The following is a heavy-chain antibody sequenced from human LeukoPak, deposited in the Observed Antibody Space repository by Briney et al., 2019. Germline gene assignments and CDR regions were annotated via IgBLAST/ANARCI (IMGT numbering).Heavy chain of an antibody. D-gene: IGHD6-13*01. Sequence: GGSLRLSCAASGFTFSSYGMHWVRQAPGKGLEWVALIWYDGSNKYYADSVKGRFTISRDNSKKTLYLQMNSLRAEDTAVYYCARDLYSSSWYDYWGQGTLVTVSS. CDR1: GFTFSSYG. CDR2: IWYDGSNK. J-gene: IGHJ4*02. V-gene: IGHV3-33*01. CDR3: ARDLYSSSWYDY.